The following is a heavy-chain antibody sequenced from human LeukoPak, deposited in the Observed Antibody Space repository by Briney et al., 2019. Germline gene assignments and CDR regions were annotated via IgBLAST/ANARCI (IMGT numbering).Heavy chain of an antibody. CDR2: ISGSGGST. D-gene: IGHD3-22*01. Sequence: GGSLRLSCAASGFTFSSYAMSWVRQAPGKGLEWVSAISGSGGSTYYADSVKDRFTISRDNSKNTLYLQMNSLRAEDTAVYYCAKDGYYDSSGYSDYWGQGTLVTVSS. J-gene: IGHJ4*02. CDR3: AKDGYYDSSGYSDY. V-gene: IGHV3-23*01. CDR1: GFTFSSYA.